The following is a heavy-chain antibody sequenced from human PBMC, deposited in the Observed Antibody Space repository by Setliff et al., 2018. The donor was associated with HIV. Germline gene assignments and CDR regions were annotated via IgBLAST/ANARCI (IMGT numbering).Heavy chain of an antibody. CDR2: INHSGGT. D-gene: IGHD1-1*01. Sequence: SETLSLTCAVYGASFNDYSWSWIRQTPGKGLEWVGKINHSGGTNYNPSLKSRVTIAIDTSKNQFSLKLNSVTAADTAVYYCARDSNAPYFQHWGQGTLVTVSS. CDR1: GASFNDYS. CDR3: ARDSNAPYFQH. V-gene: IGHV4-34*01. J-gene: IGHJ1*01.